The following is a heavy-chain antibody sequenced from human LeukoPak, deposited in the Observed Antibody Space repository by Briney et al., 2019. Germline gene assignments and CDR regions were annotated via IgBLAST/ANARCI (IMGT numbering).Heavy chain of an antibody. V-gene: IGHV3-23*01. J-gene: IGHJ4*02. CDR3: AKVGSSSWHLVGDYFDY. CDR2: ISGSGGST. Sequence: GGSLRLSCAASGFTFSSYAMSWVRQAPGKGLEWVSAISGSGGSTYYADSVKGRFTISRNNSKNTLYLQMNSLRAEDTAVYYCAKVGSSSWHLVGDYFDYWGQGTLVTVSS. CDR1: GFTFSSYA. D-gene: IGHD6-13*01.